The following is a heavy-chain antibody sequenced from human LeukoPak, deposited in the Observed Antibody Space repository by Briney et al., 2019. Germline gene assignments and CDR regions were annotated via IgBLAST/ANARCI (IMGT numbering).Heavy chain of an antibody. CDR1: GYTFTSYD. V-gene: IGHV1-8*01. J-gene: IGHJ5*02. CDR3: ARGRVRSSSILYWIDP. D-gene: IGHD6-6*01. CDR2: INPNSGNT. Sequence: ASVKVSCTASGYTFTSYDINWVRQATGQGLEWMGWINPNSGNTGYAQKFQGRVTLTRNTSISTAYMELSSLRSEATAVYYGARGRVRSSSILYWIDPWGQGTLVTVSS.